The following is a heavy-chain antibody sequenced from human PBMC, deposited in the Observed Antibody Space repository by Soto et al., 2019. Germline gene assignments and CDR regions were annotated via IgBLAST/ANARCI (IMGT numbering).Heavy chain of an antibody. CDR2: IYYSGST. V-gene: IGHV4-59*01. CDR1: GGSISSCY. Sequence: SETLSLTFTVSGGSISSCYWSWIRQPRGKGLEWIGYIYYSGSTNYNPSLKSRVTISVDTSKNQFSLKLSSVTAADTAVYYLARFRQGGAGHGWVEPLGQGTLVTVS. J-gene: IGHJ5*02. CDR3: ARFRQGGAGHGWVEP. D-gene: IGHD6-13*01.